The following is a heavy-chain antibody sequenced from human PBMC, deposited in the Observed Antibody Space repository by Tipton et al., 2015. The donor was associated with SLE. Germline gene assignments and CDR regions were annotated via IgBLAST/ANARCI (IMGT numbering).Heavy chain of an antibody. CDR3: ARDRGDGYKDP. Sequence: TLSLTCTVSGGSISSHYWSWIRQPPGKGLEWIGYIYTSGSTNYNPSLKSRVTISVDTSKNQFSLKLSSVTAADTAVYYCARDRGDGYKDPWGQGTLVTVSS. V-gene: IGHV4-4*08. J-gene: IGHJ5*02. CDR1: GGSISSHY. D-gene: IGHD5-24*01. CDR2: IYTSGST.